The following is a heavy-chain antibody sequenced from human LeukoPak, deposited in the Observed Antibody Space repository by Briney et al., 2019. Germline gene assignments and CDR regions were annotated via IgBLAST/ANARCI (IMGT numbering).Heavy chain of an antibody. J-gene: IGHJ4*02. Sequence: GGSLRLSCAASGFTFSSYSMNWVRQAPGKGLEWVSSISSSSSYIYYADSVKGRFTISRDNAKNSLYLQMSSLKAEDTAVDYCARDPRIAAAADPYWGQGTLVTVSS. V-gene: IGHV3-21*01. CDR1: GFTFSSYS. CDR2: ISSSSSYI. CDR3: ARDPRIAAAADPY. D-gene: IGHD6-13*01.